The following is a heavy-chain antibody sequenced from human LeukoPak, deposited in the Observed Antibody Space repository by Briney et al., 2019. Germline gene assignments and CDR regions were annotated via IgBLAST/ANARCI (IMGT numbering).Heavy chain of an antibody. Sequence: PGGSLRLSCAASGFTFSSYAMHWVRQAPGKGLEWVAVISYDGSNKYYADSVKGRFTISRDNSKNTLYLQMNSLRAEDTAVYYCAREAGYYDSSGYYYAFDYWGQGTLATVSS. J-gene: IGHJ4*02. CDR3: AREAGYYDSSGYYYAFDY. D-gene: IGHD3-22*01. CDR1: GFTFSSYA. CDR2: ISYDGSNK. V-gene: IGHV3-30*04.